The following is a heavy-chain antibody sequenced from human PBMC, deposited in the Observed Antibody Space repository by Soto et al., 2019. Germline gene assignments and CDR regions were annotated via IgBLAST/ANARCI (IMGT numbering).Heavy chain of an antibody. V-gene: IGHV1-8*01. Sequence: ASVKVSCNASGYTFTSYDINWVRQATGQGLEWMGWMNPNSGNTGYAQKFQGRVTMTRNTSISTAYMELSSLRSEDTAVYYCARSSLTYYDSSGYLSLDAFDIWGQGTMVTVSS. CDR2: MNPNSGNT. CDR3: ARSSLTYYDSSGYLSLDAFDI. D-gene: IGHD3-22*01. J-gene: IGHJ3*02. CDR1: GYTFTSYD.